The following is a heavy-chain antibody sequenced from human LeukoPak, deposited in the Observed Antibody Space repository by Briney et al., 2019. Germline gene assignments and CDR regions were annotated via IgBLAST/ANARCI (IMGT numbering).Heavy chain of an antibody. Sequence: KTSETLSLTCTVSGGSISSYYWSWIRQPPGKGLEWIGEINHSGSTNYNPSLKSRVTISVGTSKNQFSLKLSSVTAADTAVYYCARVGGYCSTTSCRNKGLYDYWGQGTLVTVSS. CDR2: INHSGST. CDR3: ARVGGYCSTTSCRNKGLYDY. V-gene: IGHV4-34*01. CDR1: GGSISSYY. J-gene: IGHJ4*02. D-gene: IGHD2-2*01.